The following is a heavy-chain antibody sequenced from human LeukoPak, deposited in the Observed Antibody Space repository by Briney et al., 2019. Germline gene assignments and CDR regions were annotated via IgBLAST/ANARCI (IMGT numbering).Heavy chain of an antibody. D-gene: IGHD1-14*01. V-gene: IGHV1-2*02. CDR2: INPNSGGT. Sequence: ASVKVSCKASGYTFTGYYMHWVRQAPGQGLECMGWINPNSGGTNYAQKFQGRVTMTRDTSISTAYMELKRLRSDDTAVYYCARVMNREGTNYWGQGTPVTVSS. J-gene: IGHJ4*02. CDR3: ARVMNREGTNY. CDR1: GYTFTGYY.